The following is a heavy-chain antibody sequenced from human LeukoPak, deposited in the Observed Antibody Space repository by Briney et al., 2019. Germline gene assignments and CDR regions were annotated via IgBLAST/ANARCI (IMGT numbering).Heavy chain of an antibody. CDR1: GYSFTSYW. CDR3: ARLPGYYYDSSGYLYY. CDR2: IYPGDSDT. V-gene: IGHV5-51*01. Sequence: GESLKISCKGSGYSFTSYWIGWVRQMPGKGLEWMGIIYPGDSDTRYSPSFQGQVTISADKSISTAYLQWSSLKASDTAMYYCARLPGYYYDSSGYLYYWGQGTLVIVSS. D-gene: IGHD3-22*01. J-gene: IGHJ4*02.